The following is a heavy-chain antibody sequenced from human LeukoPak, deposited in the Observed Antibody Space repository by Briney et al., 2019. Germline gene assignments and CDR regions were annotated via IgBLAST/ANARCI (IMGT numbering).Heavy chain of an antibody. CDR1: GDSVSNNSAA. J-gene: IGHJ4*02. Sequence: SQTLSLTCAISGDSVSNNSAAWNWNRQSPSRGLEWLGRTYYRSKWYNDYAVSAKSRITINADTSENQFSLQLKSVSPEDTAVYYCAREEWLRLHYWGQGTLVTVSS. CDR2: TYYRSKWYN. D-gene: IGHD5-12*01. V-gene: IGHV6-1*01. CDR3: AREEWLRLHY.